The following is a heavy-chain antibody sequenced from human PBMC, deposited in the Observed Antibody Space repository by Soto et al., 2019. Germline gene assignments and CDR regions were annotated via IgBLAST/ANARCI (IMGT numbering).Heavy chain of an antibody. Sequence: GGSLTLTCAASGFTFSSYAMSWVRQAPGKGLEWVSAISGSGSSTYNADPVKGRFTISRDNSQNTLYLQMNSRRAEDRAVYYWAKERDYGDYVVGGGYWGQGTLVTVSS. CDR3: AKERDYGDYVVGGGY. V-gene: IGHV3-23*01. J-gene: IGHJ4*02. CDR2: ISGSGSST. D-gene: IGHD4-17*01. CDR1: GFTFSSYA.